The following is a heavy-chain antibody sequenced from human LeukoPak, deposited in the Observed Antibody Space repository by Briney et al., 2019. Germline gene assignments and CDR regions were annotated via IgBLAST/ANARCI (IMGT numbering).Heavy chain of an antibody. Sequence: PSETLSLNCAVYGGSFSGYYWSWLRQPPGKGLEWIGEISHSGSTNYNPSLKSRVTISLDTSKNQFSLKLSSVTAADTAVYYCEREKVDLRAFDIWGQGTMVTVSS. CDR1: GGSFSGYY. V-gene: IGHV4-34*01. J-gene: IGHJ3*02. CDR3: EREKVDLRAFDI. D-gene: IGHD3-3*01. CDR2: ISHSGST.